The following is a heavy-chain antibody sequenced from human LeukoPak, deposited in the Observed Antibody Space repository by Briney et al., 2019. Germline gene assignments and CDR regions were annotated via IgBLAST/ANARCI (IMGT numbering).Heavy chain of an antibody. V-gene: IGHV1-46*01. CDR3: ARFKRVGSSGWPLDY. Sequence: ASVKVSCKASGYTFTSYYMHWVRQAPGQGLEWMGIINPSGGSTSYAQKFQGRVTMTRDTSTSTIYMELSSLRSEDTAVYYCARFKRVGSSGWPLDYWGQGTLVTVSS. D-gene: IGHD6-19*01. CDR2: INPSGGST. CDR1: GYTFTSYY. J-gene: IGHJ4*02.